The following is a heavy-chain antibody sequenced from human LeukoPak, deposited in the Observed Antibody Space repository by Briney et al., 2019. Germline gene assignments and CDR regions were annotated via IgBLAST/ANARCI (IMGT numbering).Heavy chain of an antibody. J-gene: IGHJ5*02. D-gene: IGHD3-22*01. Sequence: GASLRLSCAASGFTFSSYAMSWVRQAPGKGLEWVSAISGSGGSTYYADSVKGQFTISRDNSKNTLYLQMNSLRAEDTAVYYCAKDGGGITTNWFDPWGQGTLVTVSS. V-gene: IGHV3-23*01. CDR1: GFTFSSYA. CDR3: AKDGGGITTNWFDP. CDR2: ISGSGGST.